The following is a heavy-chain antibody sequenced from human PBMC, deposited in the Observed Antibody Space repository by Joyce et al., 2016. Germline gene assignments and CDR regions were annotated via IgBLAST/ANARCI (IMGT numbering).Heavy chain of an antibody. J-gene: IGHJ6*02. CDR2: IYYSGST. CDR3: ARGLGTPYGMDV. D-gene: IGHD7-27*01. CDR1: GGSISIHY. Sequence: QVQLQESGPGLVKPSETLSLTCTVSGGSISIHYWSWIRQPPGKRLEWMGYIYYSGSTNYNPSLKSRVIISVDTSKNQFSLKLRSVSAADTAVYYCARGLGTPYGMDVWGQGTTVTVSS. V-gene: IGHV4-59*11.